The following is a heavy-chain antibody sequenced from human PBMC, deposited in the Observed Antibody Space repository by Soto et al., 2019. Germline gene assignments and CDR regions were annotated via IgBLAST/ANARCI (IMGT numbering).Heavy chain of an antibody. V-gene: IGHV5-51*01. CDR1: GNSFSSYS. Sequence: RGALKIFCKGSGNSFSSYSIGWGGQMPGKGLEWMGIIYPGDSDTRYSPSFQGQVTISADKSISTAYLQWSSLKASDTAMYYCACSGYDTHDAFDIWGQGTMVTVSS. J-gene: IGHJ3*02. CDR3: ACSGYDTHDAFDI. D-gene: IGHD5-12*01. CDR2: IYPGDSDT.